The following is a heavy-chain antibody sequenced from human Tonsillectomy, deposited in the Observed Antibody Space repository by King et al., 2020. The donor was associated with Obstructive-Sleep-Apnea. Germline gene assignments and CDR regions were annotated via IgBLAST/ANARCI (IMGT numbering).Heavy chain of an antibody. D-gene: IGHD3-22*01. CDR1: GFTFSSYG. V-gene: IGHV3-30*18. CDR2: ISYDGSNK. Sequence: VQLVQSGGGVVQPGRSLRLSCAASGFTFSSYGMHWVRQAPGKGLEWVPVISYDGSNKYYADSVKGRFTISRDNSKNTLYLQMNSLRAEDTAVYYCAKSPYYYDSSAPYHYYYYYGMDVWGQGTTVTVSS. CDR3: AKSPYYYDSSAPYHYYYYYGMDV. J-gene: IGHJ6*02.